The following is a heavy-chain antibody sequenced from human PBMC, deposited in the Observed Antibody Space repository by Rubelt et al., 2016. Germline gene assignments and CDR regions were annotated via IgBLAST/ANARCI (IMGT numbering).Heavy chain of an antibody. J-gene: IGHJ6*02. CDR2: ISTDGGDT. CDR1: GFTFSSYA. V-gene: IGHV3-23*04. Sequence: EVQLVESGGGLIQPGGSLKLSCAASGFTFSSYATTWVRQAPGKGLEWVAAISTDGGDTWYADSVKGRFTISRDNSKNTLYLQMNSLRAEDTAEYYCARFADYGRRDHGMDVWGQGTTVTASS. D-gene: IGHD4-17*01. CDR3: ARFADYGRRDHGMDV.